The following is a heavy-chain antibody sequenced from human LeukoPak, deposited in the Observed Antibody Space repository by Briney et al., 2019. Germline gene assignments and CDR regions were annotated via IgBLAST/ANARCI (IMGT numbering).Heavy chain of an antibody. Sequence: PSETLSLTCTVSGGSISSSNFYWGWIRQPPGKGLEWIGSIYYSGSTYYNPSLKSRVTISVDTSKNQFSLKLSSVTAADTAVYYCARDLAVAGDSDYWGQGTLVTVSS. CDR3: ARDLAVAGDSDY. D-gene: IGHD6-19*01. V-gene: IGHV4-39*07. CDR1: GGSISSSNFY. J-gene: IGHJ4*02. CDR2: IYYSGST.